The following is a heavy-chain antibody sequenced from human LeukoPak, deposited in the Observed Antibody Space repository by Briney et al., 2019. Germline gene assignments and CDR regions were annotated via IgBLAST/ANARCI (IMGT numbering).Heavy chain of an antibody. CDR1: GLTASSNY. J-gene: IGHJ4*02. CDR2: IDSSSNTI. Sequence: GGSLRLSCAASGLTASSNYMSWVRQSPGKGLEWIAYIDSSSNTIYYADSVKGRFTISRDNSKNSLYLQMNSLRTEDTALYYCAKDRAVRGVIPYYFDYWGQGTLVTVSS. V-gene: IGHV3-48*04. CDR3: AKDRAVRGVIPYYFDY. D-gene: IGHD3-10*01.